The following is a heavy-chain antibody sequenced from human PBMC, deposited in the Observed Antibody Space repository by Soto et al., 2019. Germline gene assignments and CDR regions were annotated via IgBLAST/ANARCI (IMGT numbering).Heavy chain of an antibody. CDR1: GFTFTSSA. Sequence: SVKVSCKASGFTFTSSAVQWVRQARGQRLEWIGWIVVGSGNTNYAQKFQERVTITTDMSTSTAYMELSSLRSDDTAVYYCARDGSGSYYRLAQYFDYWGQGTLVTVSS. CDR3: ARDGSGSYYRLAQYFDY. D-gene: IGHD1-26*01. V-gene: IGHV1-58*01. CDR2: IVVGSGNT. J-gene: IGHJ4*02.